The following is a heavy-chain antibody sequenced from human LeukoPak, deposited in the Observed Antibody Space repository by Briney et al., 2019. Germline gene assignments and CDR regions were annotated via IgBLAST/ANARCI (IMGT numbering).Heavy chain of an antibody. Sequence: GGSLRLSCAASGFTFSGHAMHWVRQAPGKGLEWVALISYDGNNKYYADSGRFTISRDNSKNTLYLQMNSLRAEDTAVYYCARGPFYYYGSGTYYYYFDYWGQGTLVTVSS. CDR2: ISYDGNNK. V-gene: IGHV3-30*04. CDR3: ARGPFYYYGSGTYYYYFDY. D-gene: IGHD3-10*01. J-gene: IGHJ4*02. CDR1: GFTFSGHA.